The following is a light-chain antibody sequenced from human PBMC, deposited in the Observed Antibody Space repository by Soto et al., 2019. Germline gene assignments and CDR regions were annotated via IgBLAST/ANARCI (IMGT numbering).Light chain of an antibody. J-gene: IGKJ2*01. Sequence: EMVMTQSPATLSVSPGERATLSCRASQSVSSNLAWYQQKPGQAPRLLIYGASTRATGIPARFSGSGSGAEFTLTISGLQSEDFAVYYCQQYNKWPYTFGQGTYLEIK. V-gene: IGKV3-15*01. CDR1: QSVSSN. CDR3: QQYNKWPYT. CDR2: GAS.